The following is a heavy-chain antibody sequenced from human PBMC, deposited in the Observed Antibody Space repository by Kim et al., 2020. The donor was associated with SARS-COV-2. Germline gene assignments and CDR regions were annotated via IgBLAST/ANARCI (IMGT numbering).Heavy chain of an antibody. J-gene: IGHJ4*02. Sequence: KGRFTISRDNAKNSVYLQMNSLRDEDTAVYYCAKGGWRVAVAGGENYFEYWGQGTLVSVSS. CDR3: AKGGWRVAVAGGENYFEY. D-gene: IGHD6-19*01. V-gene: IGHV3-48*02.